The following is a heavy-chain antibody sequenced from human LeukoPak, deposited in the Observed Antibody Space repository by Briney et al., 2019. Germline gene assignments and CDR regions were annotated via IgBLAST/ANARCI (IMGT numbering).Heavy chain of an antibody. Sequence: GASVKVSCKASGYTFTGYYMHWVRQAPGQGLEWVGWINPNSGGTNYAQKFQGRVTMTRDTSISTAYMELGRLRSDGTAVYYCARVGGLRLPFDFWPEGTLVTVPS. D-gene: IGHD5-12*01. J-gene: IGHJ4*02. CDR2: INPNSGGT. CDR3: ARVGGLRLPFDF. CDR1: GYTFTGYY. V-gene: IGHV1-2*02.